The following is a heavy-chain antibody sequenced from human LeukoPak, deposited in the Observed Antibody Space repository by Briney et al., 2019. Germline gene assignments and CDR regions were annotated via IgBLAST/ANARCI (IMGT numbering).Heavy chain of an antibody. D-gene: IGHD2-2*01. Sequence: SETLSLTCAVYGGSFSGYYWSWIRQPPGKGLEWIGEIYHSGTTNYNPSLKSRVTISIDTSKNQFSLTLTSVTAADTAVYYCANKVYCSTTSCYPAGYWGQGTLVTVSS. V-gene: IGHV4-34*01. CDR1: GGSFSGYY. CDR3: ANKVYCSTTSCYPAGY. J-gene: IGHJ4*02. CDR2: IYHSGTT.